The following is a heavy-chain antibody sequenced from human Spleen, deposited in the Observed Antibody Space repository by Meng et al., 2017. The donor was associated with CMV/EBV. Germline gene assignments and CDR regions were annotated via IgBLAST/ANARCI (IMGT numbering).Heavy chain of an antibody. D-gene: IGHD3-22*01. V-gene: IGHV3-15*01. CDR3: VAYNYDSSDYFDY. CDR1: GFTFNNAR. CDR2: IKSKTDGGTR. Sequence: GESLKISCVASGFTFNNARMNWVRQAPGKGLEWVGRIKSKTDGGTRAYAAPVKGRFSISRDDSKNTLSLQMNSLTTEDTAVYYCVAYNYDSSDYFDYWGQGTLVTVSS. J-gene: IGHJ4*02.